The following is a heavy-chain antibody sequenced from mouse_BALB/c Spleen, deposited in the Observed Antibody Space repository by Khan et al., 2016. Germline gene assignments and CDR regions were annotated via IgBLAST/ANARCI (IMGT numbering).Heavy chain of an antibody. CDR2: INPNIGGT. CDR3: ARSRYFDV. V-gene: IGHV1-18*01. J-gene: IGHJ1*01. CDR1: GYTFTDYT. Sequence: VQLQQSGPELVKPGASVRISCKTSGYTFTDYTIHWVKQSHGKSLEWIGNINPNIGGTNYDQKFRGKATLTVDKSSSTTFMELRSLTSEDSAVYYCARSRYFDVWDAGTTVTVSS.